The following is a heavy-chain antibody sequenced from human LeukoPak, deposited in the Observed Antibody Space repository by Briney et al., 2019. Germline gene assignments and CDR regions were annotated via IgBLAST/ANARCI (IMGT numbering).Heavy chain of an antibody. CDR3: AKARAGDITAAFNY. CDR2: ISYDGSNK. J-gene: IGHJ4*02. CDR1: GFTFSSYA. Sequence: GRSLRLSCAASGFTFSSYAMHWVRQAPGKGLEWVAVISYDGSNKYYADSVKGRFTISRDNSQNTLYLQMNSLRAEDTAIYYCAKARAGDITAAFNYWGRGTLVTVSS. D-gene: IGHD6-13*01. V-gene: IGHV3-30-3*01.